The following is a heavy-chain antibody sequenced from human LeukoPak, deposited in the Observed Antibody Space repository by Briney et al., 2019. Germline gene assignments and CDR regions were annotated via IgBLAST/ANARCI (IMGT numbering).Heavy chain of an antibody. CDR2: INPHSGGT. CDR3: AGSIQLWRAFDY. Sequence: SVKLSCKSSGYTFTGCYMHWVRQAPGQGHGWMGRINPHSGGTSYAQKFQGRVTMTRDTSITTAYMELSRLRSDDTAVYYCAGSIQLWRAFDYWGQGTLVTVSS. V-gene: IGHV1-2*06. J-gene: IGHJ4*02. D-gene: IGHD5-18*01. CDR1: GYTFTGCY.